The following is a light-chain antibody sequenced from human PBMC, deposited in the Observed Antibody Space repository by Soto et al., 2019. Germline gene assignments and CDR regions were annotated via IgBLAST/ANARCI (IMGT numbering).Light chain of an antibody. Sequence: EIVLTQSPGTLSLSPGERATLSCRDSQSVSSSYLAWCQQKPGQAPRLLIYGASSRATGIPDRFSGSGSGTDFTLTISRLEPEDFAVYYCQQYPGYTFGQGTKLEIK. CDR2: GAS. CDR3: QQYPGYT. V-gene: IGKV3-20*01. CDR1: QSVSSSY. J-gene: IGKJ2*01.